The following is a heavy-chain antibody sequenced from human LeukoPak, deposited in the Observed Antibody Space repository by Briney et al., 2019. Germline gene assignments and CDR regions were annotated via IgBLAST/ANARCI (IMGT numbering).Heavy chain of an antibody. V-gene: IGHV3-30-3*01. CDR3: ARGDSNLRAGGVNWFDP. Sequence: PGRSLRPSCAASGFTFSSYAMHWVRQAPGKGLEWVAVISYDGSNKYYADSVKGRFTISRDNSKNTLYLQMNSLRAEDTAVYYCARGDSNLRAGGVNWFDPWGQGTLVTVSS. D-gene: IGHD4-11*01. CDR1: GFTFSSYA. J-gene: IGHJ5*02. CDR2: ISYDGSNK.